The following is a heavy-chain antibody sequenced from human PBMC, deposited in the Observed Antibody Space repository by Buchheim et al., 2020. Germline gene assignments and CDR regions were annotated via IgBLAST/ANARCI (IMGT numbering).Heavy chain of an antibody. CDR2: VSGLVATP. J-gene: IGHJ4*02. Sequence: EVQLVESGGGLVQPGGSLRLSCAASGFTFSNYAISWVRQAPGKGLEWAPVVSGLVATPYYADSVKGRFTIPRDISKNTLILQMNSLTAEDTAVYYCAKEVASLGTRFDYWGQGTL. CDR3: AKEVASLGTRFDY. V-gene: IGHV3-23*04. D-gene: IGHD2-15*01. CDR1: GFTFSNYA.